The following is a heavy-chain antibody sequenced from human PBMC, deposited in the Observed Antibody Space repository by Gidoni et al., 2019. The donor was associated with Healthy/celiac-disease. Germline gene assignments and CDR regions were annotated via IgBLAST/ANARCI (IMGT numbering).Heavy chain of an antibody. CDR3: AKDLYDILTGADPGFDY. CDR1: GFTFSSYA. CDR2: ISGSGGST. V-gene: IGHV3-23*01. J-gene: IGHJ4*02. Sequence: EVQLLESGGGLVQPGGSLRLSCAASGFTFSSYAMSWVRQAPGKGLEWVSAISGSGGSTYYADSVKGRFTISRDNSKNTLYLQMNSLRAEDTAVYYCAKDLYDILTGADPGFDYWGQGTLVTVSS. D-gene: IGHD3-9*01.